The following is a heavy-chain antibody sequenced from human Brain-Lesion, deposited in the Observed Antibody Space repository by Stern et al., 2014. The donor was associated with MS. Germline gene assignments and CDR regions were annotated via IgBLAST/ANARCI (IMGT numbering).Heavy chain of an antibody. CDR3: ATYYYDSTGYNDF. CDR1: GYTFTGYY. CDR2: INPKSGGT. J-gene: IGHJ4*02. Sequence: DQLVESGVEVKKPGASVKVSCKASGYTFTGYYMHWVRQAPGQGLEWMGWINPKSGGTNYAQKFQGWVTMTRDTSINTAYMELSRLRSDDTAVYYCATYYYDSTGYNDFWGQGTLVTVSS. D-gene: IGHD3-22*01. V-gene: IGHV1-2*04.